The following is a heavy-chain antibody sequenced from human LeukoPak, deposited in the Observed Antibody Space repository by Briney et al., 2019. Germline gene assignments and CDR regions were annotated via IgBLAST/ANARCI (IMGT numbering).Heavy chain of an antibody. CDR3: AKELGYCSAGRCEYFQH. CDR1: GFTFSSYG. D-gene: IGHD2-15*01. CDR2: ISGSGSST. V-gene: IGHV3-23*01. Sequence: GGSLRLSCAASGFTFSSYGMHWVRQAPGKGLEWVSAISGSGSSTYYADSVKGRFIISRDNSKNTLYLQMNSLRAEDTAIYYCAKELGYCSAGRCEYFQHWGQGTLVTVSS. J-gene: IGHJ1*01.